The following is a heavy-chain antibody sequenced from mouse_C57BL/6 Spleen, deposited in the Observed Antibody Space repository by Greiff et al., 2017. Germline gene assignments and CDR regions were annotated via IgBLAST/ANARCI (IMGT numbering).Heavy chain of an antibody. CDR1: GYTFTDYN. Sequence: VQLKESGPELVKPGASVKMSCKASGYTFTDYNMHWVKQSHGKSLEWIGYINPNNGGTSYNQKFKGKATLTVNKSSSTAYMELRSLTSEDAAGYYCATHYGSSPWFAYWGQGTLVTVSA. CDR3: ATHYGSSPWFAY. J-gene: IGHJ3*01. CDR2: INPNNGGT. V-gene: IGHV1-22*01. D-gene: IGHD1-1*01.